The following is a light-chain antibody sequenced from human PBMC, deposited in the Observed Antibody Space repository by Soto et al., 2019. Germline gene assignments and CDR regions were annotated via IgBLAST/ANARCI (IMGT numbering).Light chain of an antibody. CDR3: RQYCSSPLT. CDR1: QSVSSSY. V-gene: IGKV3-20*01. Sequence: EIVLTQSPGTLSLSPGERATLSCRASQSVSSSYLAWYQQKPGQAPRLLIYGASSRANGVPDRYSGSGSGTDFTLTISRLEHEDCGVYFCRQYCSSPLTFGGGTRVKI. J-gene: IGKJ4*01. CDR2: GAS.